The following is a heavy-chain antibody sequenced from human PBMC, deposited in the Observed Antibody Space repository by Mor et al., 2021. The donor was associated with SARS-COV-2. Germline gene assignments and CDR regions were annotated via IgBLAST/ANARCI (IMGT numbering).Heavy chain of an antibody. Sequence: SAICTAGDTYYPGSVKGRFTISRENAKNSLYLQMNSLRAGDTAVYYCARSRVSSYGYYYYGMDVWGQGTT. CDR2: ICTAGDT. V-gene: IGHV3-13*01. D-gene: IGHD3-10*01. J-gene: IGHJ6*02. CDR3: ARSRVSSYGYYYYGMDV.